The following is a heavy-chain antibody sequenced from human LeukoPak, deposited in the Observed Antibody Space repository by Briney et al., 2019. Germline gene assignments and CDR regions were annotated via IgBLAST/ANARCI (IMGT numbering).Heavy chain of an antibody. CDR3: ARQRSYYDSSGYYYAFDI. CDR1: GYSFTSYW. Sequence: GESLKISCKGSGYSFTSYWIGWVRQMPGKGLEGMGIIYPGDSDTRYSPSFQGQVTISADKSISTAYLQWSSLKASDTAMYYCARQRSYYDSSGYYYAFDIWGQGTMVTVSS. J-gene: IGHJ3*02. CDR2: IYPGDSDT. D-gene: IGHD3-22*01. V-gene: IGHV5-51*01.